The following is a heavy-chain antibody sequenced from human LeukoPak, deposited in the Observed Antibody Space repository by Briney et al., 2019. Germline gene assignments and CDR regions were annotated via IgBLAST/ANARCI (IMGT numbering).Heavy chain of an antibody. D-gene: IGHD3-22*01. CDR2: VSTNDGNT. J-gene: IGHJ4*02. V-gene: IGHV1-18*01. Sequence: ASVKVSCKASGYTFTSYGISWVRQAPGQGLEWMGWVSTNDGNTVYAQRLQGRVTMTTDTSTSVAYMELRSLTSDDTAVYYCTRAPPGMTMMTDYWGQGTLATVSS. CDR3: TRAPPGMTMMTDY. CDR1: GYTFTSYG.